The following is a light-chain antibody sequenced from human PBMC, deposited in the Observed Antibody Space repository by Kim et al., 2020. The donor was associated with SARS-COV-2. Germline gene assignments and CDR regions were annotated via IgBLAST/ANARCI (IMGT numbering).Light chain of an antibody. J-gene: IGKJ5*01. V-gene: IGKV1-27*01. CDR1: QGISNY. CDR2: AAS. Sequence: SVGDRVTITCRASQGISNYLAWYQQKPGKVPKLLIYAASTLQSGVPSRFSGSGSGTDFTLTISSLQPEDVATYYCQKYNSAPRITFGQGTRLEIK. CDR3: QKYNSAPRIT.